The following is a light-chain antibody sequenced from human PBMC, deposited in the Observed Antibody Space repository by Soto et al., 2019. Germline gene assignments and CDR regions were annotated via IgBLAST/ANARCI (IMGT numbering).Light chain of an antibody. J-gene: IGKJ3*01. CDR2: GTF. CDR1: QAIKTY. V-gene: IGKV1-9*01. Sequence: IQLTQSPSSLSASVGHRVSITCRASQAIKTYLAWYQQERGKAPKLLISGTFTLQSGVPSRFNGSGSGTDFTLTISRLQPEDFATYYCQHLNNYPPFTFGPGTKVDLE. CDR3: QHLNNYPPFT.